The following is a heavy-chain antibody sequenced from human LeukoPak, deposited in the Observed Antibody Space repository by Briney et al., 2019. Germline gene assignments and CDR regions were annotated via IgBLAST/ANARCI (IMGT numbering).Heavy chain of an antibody. Sequence: SQTLSLTCGISGDSVSSNNTSWHWIRQSPSRGLEWLGRTYYRSKWYNDYAVSVKGRVTVNPDTSKNQFSLQLNSVTPEDTAIYYCARGRDEYSSSLDYWGQGTLVTVSS. CDR3: ARGRDEYSSSLDY. J-gene: IGHJ4*02. D-gene: IGHD6-6*01. CDR1: GDSVSSNNTS. V-gene: IGHV6-1*01. CDR2: TYYRSKWYN.